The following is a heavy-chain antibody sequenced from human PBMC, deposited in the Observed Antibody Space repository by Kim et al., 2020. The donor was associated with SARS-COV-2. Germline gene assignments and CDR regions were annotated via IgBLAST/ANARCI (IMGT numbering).Heavy chain of an antibody. D-gene: IGHD3-3*01. CDR3: AGFWSGYYTGWFDP. J-gene: IGHJ5*02. Sequence: NPSLKSRVTISVDTSKNQFSLKLSSVTAADTAVYYCAGFWSGYYTGWFDPWGQGTLVTVSS. V-gene: IGHV4-59*01.